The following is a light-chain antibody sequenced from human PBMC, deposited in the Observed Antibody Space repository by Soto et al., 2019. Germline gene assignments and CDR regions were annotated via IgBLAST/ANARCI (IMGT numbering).Light chain of an antibody. Sequence: EIVMTHSPATLSLSPGERATLSGAASQSINTKLAWYQHKPGQAPRLLIYDTSTRAADIPARFSGSGSGTDFTLTISSLQSEDFAVYYCQQYNHWRSISFGQGTRLEI. J-gene: IGKJ5*01. V-gene: IGKV3-15*01. CDR1: QSINTK. CDR2: DTS. CDR3: QQYNHWRSIS.